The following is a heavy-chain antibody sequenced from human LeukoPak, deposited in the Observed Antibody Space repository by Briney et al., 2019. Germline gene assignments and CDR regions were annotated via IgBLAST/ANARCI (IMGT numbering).Heavy chain of an antibody. CDR3: ARVVLAAAGSNWFDP. J-gene: IGHJ5*02. Sequence: ASVTVSFKASGYTFTSYGISWVRQAPGQGLEWMGWISAYNGNTNYAQKLQGRVTMTTDTSTSTAYMELRSLRSDDTAVYYCARVVLAAAGSNWFDPWGQGTLVTVSS. CDR2: ISAYNGNT. V-gene: IGHV1-18*04. CDR1: GYTFTSYG. D-gene: IGHD6-13*01.